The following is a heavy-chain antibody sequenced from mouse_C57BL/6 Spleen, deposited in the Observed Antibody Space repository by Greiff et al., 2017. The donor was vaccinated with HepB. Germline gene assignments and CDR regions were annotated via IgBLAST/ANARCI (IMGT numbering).Heavy chain of an antibody. D-gene: IGHD1-1*01. Sequence: EVQLQQSGPVLVKPGASVKMSCKASGYTFTDYYMNWVKQSHGKSLEWIGVINPYNGGTSYNQKFKGKATLTVDKSSSTAYMELNSLTSEDSAVYYCARSPSITTVVKWYYAMDYWGQGTSVTVSS. J-gene: IGHJ4*01. CDR3: ARSPSITTVVKWYYAMDY. CDR1: GYTFTDYY. CDR2: INPYNGGT. V-gene: IGHV1-19*01.